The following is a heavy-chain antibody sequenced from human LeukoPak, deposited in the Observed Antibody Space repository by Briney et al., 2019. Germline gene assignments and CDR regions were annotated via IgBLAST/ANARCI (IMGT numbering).Heavy chain of an antibody. CDR2: IYYSGST. J-gene: IGHJ2*01. CDR1: GGSISSYY. V-gene: IGHV4-59*12. Sequence: SETLSPTCTVSGGSISSYYWSWIRQPPGKGLEWIGYIYYSGSTNYNPSLKSRVTISVDTSKNQFSLKLSSVTAADTAVYYCARRGYDSSGYYQPLYWYFDLWGRGTLVTVSS. CDR3: ARRGYDSSGYYQPLYWYFDL. D-gene: IGHD3-22*01.